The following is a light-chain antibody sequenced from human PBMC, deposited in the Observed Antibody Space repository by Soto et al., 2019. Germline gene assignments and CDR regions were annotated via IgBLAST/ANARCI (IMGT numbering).Light chain of an antibody. V-gene: IGKV3-15*01. CDR1: QSVSNN. CDR3: QQYGSSPPGFT. Sequence: EIVMTQSPATLSVSPGERATLSCRASQSVSNNLAWYQQKPGQAPRLLIYGASTRATGIPARFSGSGSGTEFTLTISSLQSEDSAVYYCQQYGSSPPGFTFGPGTTVDIK. CDR2: GAS. J-gene: IGKJ3*01.